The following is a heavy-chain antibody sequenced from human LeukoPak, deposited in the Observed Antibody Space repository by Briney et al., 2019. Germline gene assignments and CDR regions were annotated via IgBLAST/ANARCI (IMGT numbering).Heavy chain of an antibody. CDR3: ATRSSTLAAARCFDD. CDR1: GESFSAYF. V-gene: IGHV4-34*01. D-gene: IGHD6-6*01. Sequence: SETLSLTCAVHGESFSAYFWSWIRHVPGKGLEWIGEIDHRGSSNCNPPLKSRATISVDTSKNHFSLSLTSVSAADTAVYYCATRSSTLAAARCFDDWGQGTVVTVSS. CDR2: IDHRGSS. J-gene: IGHJ4*03.